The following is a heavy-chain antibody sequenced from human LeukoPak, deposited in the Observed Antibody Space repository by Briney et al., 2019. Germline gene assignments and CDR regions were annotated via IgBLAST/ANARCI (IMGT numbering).Heavy chain of an antibody. V-gene: IGHV4-39*01. D-gene: IGHD3-3*01. CDR2: IYYSGST. J-gene: IGHJ4*02. CDR3: ARRYYDFWSGYYLPFDY. Sequence: SETLSLTCTVSGGSISSSSYYWGWIRQPPGKGLEWIGGIYYSGSTYYNPSLKSRVTISVDTSKNQFSLKLSSVTAADTAVYYCARRYYDFWSGYYLPFDYWGQGTLVTVSS. CDR1: GGSISSSSYY.